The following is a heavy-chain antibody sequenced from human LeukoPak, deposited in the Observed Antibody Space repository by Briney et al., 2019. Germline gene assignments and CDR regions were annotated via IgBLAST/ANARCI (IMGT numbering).Heavy chain of an antibody. V-gene: IGHV3-30*03. Sequence: GGSLRLSCAASGFTFSSYGMHWVRQAPGKGLEWVAAISYDGSNKYYADSVKGRFTISRDNSKNTLYLQMNSLRAEDTAVYYCARRGSYYPNYYYYYYMDVWGKGTTVTVSS. CDR1: GFTFSSYG. CDR3: ARRGSYYPNYYYYYYMDV. CDR2: ISYDGSNK. D-gene: IGHD3-10*01. J-gene: IGHJ6*03.